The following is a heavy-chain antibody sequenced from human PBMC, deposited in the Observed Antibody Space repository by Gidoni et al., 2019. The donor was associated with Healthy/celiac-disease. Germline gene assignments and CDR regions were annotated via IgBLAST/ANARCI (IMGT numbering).Heavy chain of an antibody. V-gene: IGHV3-9*01. CDR1: GFTFDDYA. CDR3: AKDGISRGSGSYNYFDY. D-gene: IGHD1-26*01. J-gene: IGHJ4*02. CDR2: ISWNSGSI. Sequence: EVQLVESGGGLVQPGRSLRLSCAASGFTFDDYAMHWVRQAPGKGLEWVSGISWNSGSIGYADSVKGRFTISRDNAKNSLYLQMNSLRAEDTDLYYCAKDGISRGSGSYNYFDYWGQGTLVTVSS.